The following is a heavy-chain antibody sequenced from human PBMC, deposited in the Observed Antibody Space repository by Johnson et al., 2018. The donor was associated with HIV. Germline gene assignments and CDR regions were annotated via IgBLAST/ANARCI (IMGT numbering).Heavy chain of an antibody. CDR2: ISYDGSNK. CDR1: GFTFRNFA. CDR3: ARDRYPRRYFDWLFDAFDI. D-gene: IGHD3-9*01. Sequence: QMQLVESGGGVVQPGRSLRLSCAASGFTFRNFAMHWVRQAPGKGLEWLAVISYDGSNKYYADSVKGRFTISRDNSKNTLYLQMNSLRAEDTAVYYCARDRYPRRYFDWLFDAFDIWGQGTMVTVSS. J-gene: IGHJ3*02. V-gene: IGHV3-30*01.